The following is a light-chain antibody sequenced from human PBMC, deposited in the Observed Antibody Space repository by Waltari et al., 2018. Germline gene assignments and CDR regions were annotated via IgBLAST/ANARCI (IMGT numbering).Light chain of an antibody. CDR2: DAS. Sequence: EIVLTQSPATLSLSPGVRATLSCRSSQRVSSYLAWYQQKPGQAPRLLIYDASDSATRIPARFSGSGSGTDFTLTISSLEPEDFAVYYCQQRSNWPGTFGQGTKVEIK. J-gene: IGKJ1*01. V-gene: IGKV3-11*01. CDR1: QRVSSY. CDR3: QQRSNWPGT.